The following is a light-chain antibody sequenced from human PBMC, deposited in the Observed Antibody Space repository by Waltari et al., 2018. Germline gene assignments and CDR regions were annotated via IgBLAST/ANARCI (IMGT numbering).Light chain of an antibody. CDR2: AAT. J-gene: IGKJ1*01. V-gene: IGKV1-12*01. CDR3: QQANSFPWT. CDR1: QDINHY. Sequence: DIQMTQSPSSVSASVGDRVTSICRASQDINHYLGWYQQKPGKAPKVLIYAATTLESGVPSRFSGSGSGAEFTLTINSLQPEDFATYYCQQANSFPWTFGQGTKVEIK.